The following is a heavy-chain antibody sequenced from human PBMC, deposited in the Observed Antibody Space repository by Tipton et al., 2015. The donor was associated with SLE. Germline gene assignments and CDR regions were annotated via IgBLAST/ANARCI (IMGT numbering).Heavy chain of an antibody. CDR2: INHSGST. CDR1: GGSFSGYY. CDR3: ARDSGIAVAD. J-gene: IGHJ4*02. V-gene: IGHV4-34*01. Sequence: TLSLTCAVYGGSFSGYYWNWIRQPPGKGLEWIGEINHSGSTNYNPSLKSRVTISVDTSKNQFSLKLSSMTAADTAVYYCARDSGIAVADWGQGTLVTVSS. D-gene: IGHD6-19*01.